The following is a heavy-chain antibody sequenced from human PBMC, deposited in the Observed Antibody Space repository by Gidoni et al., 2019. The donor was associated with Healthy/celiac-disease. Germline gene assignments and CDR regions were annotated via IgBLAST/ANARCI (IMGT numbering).Heavy chain of an antibody. Sequence: EVKLVESGGGLVKPGGSLRLSCAAAGFTFSSYSMHWARQAPGKGLEWVSSISSSSIYIYYADSVKGRFTISRDNAKNSLYLQMNSLRAEDTAVYYCARDGPYDILTGYRGRDAFDIWGQGTMVTVSS. V-gene: IGHV3-21*01. CDR2: ISSSSIYI. CDR3: ARDGPYDILTGYRGRDAFDI. CDR1: GFTFSSYS. J-gene: IGHJ3*02. D-gene: IGHD3-9*01.